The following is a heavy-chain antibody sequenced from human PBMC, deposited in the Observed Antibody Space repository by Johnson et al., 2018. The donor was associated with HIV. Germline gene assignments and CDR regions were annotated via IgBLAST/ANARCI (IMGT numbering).Heavy chain of an antibody. V-gene: IGHV3-30*18. CDR2: ISYDGSNK. Sequence: QVQVVESGGGVVQPGRSLRLSCAASGFTFSSYGMHWVRQAPGKGLEWVAVISYDGSNKYYVDSVKGRFTISRDNAKNSLYLQMNSLRAEDTAVYYCAKADRVRYGAGAFDIWGQGTMVTVSS. CDR3: AKADRVRYGAGAFDI. J-gene: IGHJ3*02. CDR1: GFTFSSYG. D-gene: IGHD5-24*01.